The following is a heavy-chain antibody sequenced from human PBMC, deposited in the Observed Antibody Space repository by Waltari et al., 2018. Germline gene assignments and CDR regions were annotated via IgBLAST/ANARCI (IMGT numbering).Heavy chain of an antibody. J-gene: IGHJ3*02. CDR2: ISWDGGST. CDR3: AKGRSSRGGAFDI. Sequence: EVQLVESGGVVVQPGGSLRLSCAASGFTFDDYAMHWVRKAPGKGLEWVSLISWDGGSTYYADSVKGRFTISRDNSKNSLYLQMNSLRAEDTALYYCAKGRSSRGGAFDIWGQGTMVTVSS. CDR1: GFTFDDYA. V-gene: IGHV3-43D*03. D-gene: IGHD2-2*01.